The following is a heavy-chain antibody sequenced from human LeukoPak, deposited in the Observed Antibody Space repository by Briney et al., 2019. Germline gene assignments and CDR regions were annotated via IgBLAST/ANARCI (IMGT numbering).Heavy chain of an antibody. Sequence: ASVKVSCKASGYTFTAYYMHWVRQAPGQGLEWMGRINPKSGDTNYAQKFQDRVTITRDTSMSTAYMELSRLRSDDTAVYYCARGLSGPYYYYYMDVWGKGPRSPSP. CDR1: GYTFTAYY. CDR3: ARGLSGPYYYYYMDV. V-gene: IGHV1-2*06. J-gene: IGHJ6*03. CDR2: INPKSGDT. D-gene: IGHD2-15*01.